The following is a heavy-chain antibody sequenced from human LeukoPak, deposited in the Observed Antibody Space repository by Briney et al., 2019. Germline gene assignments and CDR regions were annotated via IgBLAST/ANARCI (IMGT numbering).Heavy chain of an antibody. CDR2: IYYSGST. CDR3: ARGKHTVTNRCFDY. D-gene: IGHD4-11*01. Sequence: SETLSLTCTVSGGSVSSGSYYWSWIRQPPGKGLEWIGYIYYSGSTNYNPSLKSRVTISVDTSKNQFSLKLSSVTAADTAVYYCARGKHTVTNRCFDYWGQGTLVTVSS. J-gene: IGHJ4*02. CDR1: GGSVSSGSYY. V-gene: IGHV4-61*01.